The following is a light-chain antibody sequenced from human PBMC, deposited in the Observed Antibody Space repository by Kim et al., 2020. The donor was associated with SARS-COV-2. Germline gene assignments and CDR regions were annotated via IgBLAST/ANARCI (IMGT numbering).Light chain of an antibody. V-gene: IGKV1-5*03. J-gene: IGKJ4*01. Sequence: DIQMTQSPSTLSASVGDRVTITCRASQNIYTWLAWYQQKPGKAPKVLIYKASSLESGVPSRFSGSGSGTEFTLTISSLQPDDFATYYCQQYNSSPLIFGGGTKVDIK. CDR2: KAS. CDR1: QNIYTW. CDR3: QQYNSSPLI.